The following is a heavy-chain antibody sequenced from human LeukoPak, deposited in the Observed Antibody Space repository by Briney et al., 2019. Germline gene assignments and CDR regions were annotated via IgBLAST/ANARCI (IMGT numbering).Heavy chain of an antibody. Sequence: PGGSLRLSCAASGFTFSSYAMSLVRQAPGKGLEWVSAISGSGGSTYYADSVKGRFTISRDNSKNTLYLQMNSLRAEDTAVYYCAKDRDIQEYYYYYMDVWGKGTTVTVSS. J-gene: IGHJ6*03. D-gene: IGHD2-15*01. CDR1: GFTFSSYA. CDR2: ISGSGGST. CDR3: AKDRDIQEYYYYYMDV. V-gene: IGHV3-23*01.